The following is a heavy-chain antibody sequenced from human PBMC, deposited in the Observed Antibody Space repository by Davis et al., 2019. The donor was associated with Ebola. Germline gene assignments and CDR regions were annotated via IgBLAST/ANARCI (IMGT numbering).Heavy chain of an antibody. CDR2: ISGYNGNT. Sequence: ASVKVSCKASGYTFTSSAFSWVRQAPGQGLEWVGWISGYNGNTHYAQKYQGRVTMTTDTSTSTAYMELRSLRPDDTAVYYCARGDIAAAGIDYWGQGTLVTVSS. V-gene: IGHV1-18*01. CDR3: ARGDIAAAGIDY. J-gene: IGHJ4*02. D-gene: IGHD6-13*01. CDR1: GYTFTSSA.